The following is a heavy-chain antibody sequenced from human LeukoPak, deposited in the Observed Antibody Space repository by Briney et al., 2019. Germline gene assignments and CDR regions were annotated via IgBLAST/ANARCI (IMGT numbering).Heavy chain of an antibody. Sequence: SETLSLTCTVSGGSINSGSYYWGWIRRPAGKGLEWIGRIYTSGSTNYNPSLKSRVTISMDTSKNQFSLKLTSVTAADTAVYYCATGDYFYYYYYYMDVWGKGTTVTVSS. CDR2: IYTSGST. CDR1: GGSINSGSYY. CDR3: ATGDYFYYYYYYMDV. D-gene: IGHD2/OR15-2a*01. J-gene: IGHJ6*03. V-gene: IGHV4-61*02.